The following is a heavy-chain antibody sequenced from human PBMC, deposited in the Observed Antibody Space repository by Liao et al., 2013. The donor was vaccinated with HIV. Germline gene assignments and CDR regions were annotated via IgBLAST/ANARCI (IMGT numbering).Heavy chain of an antibody. J-gene: IGHJ4*02. D-gene: IGHD1-26*01. Sequence: QVQLQESGPGLVKPSETLSLTCIVSGGSIRGSNYHWAWIRQPPGKGLEWIGSIYYTGSAFYNPSLKSRVTISVDTSKSQFSLKLSSVTAADTALYYCARDVGGSYSLYYFDYWGQGTLVTVSS. CDR3: ARDVGGSYSLYYFDY. CDR2: IYYTGSA. V-gene: IGHV4-39*07. CDR1: GGSIRGSNYH.